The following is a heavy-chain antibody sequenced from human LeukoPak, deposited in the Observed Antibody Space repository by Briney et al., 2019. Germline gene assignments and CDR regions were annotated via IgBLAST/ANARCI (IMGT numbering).Heavy chain of an antibody. Sequence: SETLSLTCTVSGYSISSGYYWGWIWQPPGKGLEWIGSIYHSGSTYYNPSLKSRVTISVDTSKNQFSLKLSSVTAADTAVYYCARDDHSSGWYGTRGWFDPWGQGTLVTVSS. V-gene: IGHV4-38-2*02. CDR3: ARDDHSSGWYGTRGWFDP. CDR2: IYHSGST. CDR1: GYSISSGYY. J-gene: IGHJ5*02. D-gene: IGHD6-19*01.